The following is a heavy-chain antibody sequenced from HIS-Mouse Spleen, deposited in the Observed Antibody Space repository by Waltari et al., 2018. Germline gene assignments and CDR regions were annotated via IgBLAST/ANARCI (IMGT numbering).Heavy chain of an antibody. D-gene: IGHD6-19*01. CDR3: ARIAEGYSSGWYAFDY. V-gene: IGHV2-70*15. Sequence: QVTLRESGPALVKPTQTLTLTCTFSGFPLSTSGMCVSWIRQPPGKALEWLARIEWDDDKYYSTSLKTRLTISKDTSKNQVVLTMTNMDPVDTATYYCARIAEGYSSGWYAFDYWGQGTLVTVSS. CDR1: GFPLSTSGMC. CDR2: IEWDDDK. J-gene: IGHJ4*02.